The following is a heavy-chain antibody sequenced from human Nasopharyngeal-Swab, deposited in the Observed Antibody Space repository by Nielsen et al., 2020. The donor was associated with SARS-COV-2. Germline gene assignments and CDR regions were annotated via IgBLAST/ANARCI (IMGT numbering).Heavy chain of an antibody. Sequence: ASVKVSCKASGYTLTSYAINWVRQAPGQGLEWMGWINTNTGNPTYAQDFTGRIVFSLDTSVSTAYLQISSLKAEDTAIYYCARQAVFANFDNWGQGTLVTVSS. V-gene: IGHV7-4-1*02. CDR1: GYTLTSYA. D-gene: IGHD2-21*01. CDR2: INTNTGNP. CDR3: ARQAVFANFDN. J-gene: IGHJ4*02.